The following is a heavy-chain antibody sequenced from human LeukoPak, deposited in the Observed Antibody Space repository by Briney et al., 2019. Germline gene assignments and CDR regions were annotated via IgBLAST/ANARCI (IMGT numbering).Heavy chain of an antibody. CDR1: GFTFSDYY. CDR3: ARAPRLKWPYYFDY. D-gene: IGHD2-15*01. CDR2: ISSSGSTI. V-gene: IGHV3-11*01. Sequence: GGSLRLSCADSGFTFSDYYMSWIRQAPGKGLEWVSYISSSGSTIYYADSVKGRFTISRDNAKNSLYLQMNSLRAEDTAVYYCARAPRLKWPYYFDYWGQGTLVTVSS. J-gene: IGHJ4*02.